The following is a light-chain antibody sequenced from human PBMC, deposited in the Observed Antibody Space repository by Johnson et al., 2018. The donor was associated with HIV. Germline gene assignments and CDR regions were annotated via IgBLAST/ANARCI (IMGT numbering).Light chain of an antibody. CDR3: GTWDSSLSAVV. Sequence: QSVLTQPPSVSAAPGQKVTISCSGSSSNIGNNYVSWYQQLPGTAPKLLIYDNNKRPSGIPDRFSGPKYGTSATLGITGLQTGDEADYYCGTWDSSLSAVVFGTGTKVTVL. CDR2: DNN. V-gene: IGLV1-51*01. CDR1: SSNIGNNY. J-gene: IGLJ1*01.